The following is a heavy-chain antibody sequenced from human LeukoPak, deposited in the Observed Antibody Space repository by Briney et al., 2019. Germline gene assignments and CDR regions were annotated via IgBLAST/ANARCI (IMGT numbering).Heavy chain of an antibody. Sequence: SETLSLTCAVYGGSFSGYYWSWIRQSPGKGLGWIGEINHSGSTNYNPSLKSRVTISVDTSKNQFSLKLSSVTAADTAVYYCAMPDYGSGSFPYMDVWGKGTTVTVSS. CDR2: INHSGST. CDR3: AMPDYGSGSFPYMDV. V-gene: IGHV4-34*01. CDR1: GGSFSGYY. J-gene: IGHJ6*03. D-gene: IGHD3-10*01.